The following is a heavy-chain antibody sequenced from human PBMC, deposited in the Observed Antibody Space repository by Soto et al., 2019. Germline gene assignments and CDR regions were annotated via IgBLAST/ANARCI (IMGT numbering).Heavy chain of an antibody. Sequence: LSLTCTVSGASISSYYWSWIRQPPGKGLEWIGYIYYSGSTNYNPSLKSRVTISVDTSKNQFSLRLSSVTAADTAVYYCARDRTGEDVWGQGTTVTVSS. CDR1: GASISSYY. CDR2: IYYSGST. V-gene: IGHV4-59*01. CDR3: ARDRTGEDV. J-gene: IGHJ6*02. D-gene: IGHD3-10*01.